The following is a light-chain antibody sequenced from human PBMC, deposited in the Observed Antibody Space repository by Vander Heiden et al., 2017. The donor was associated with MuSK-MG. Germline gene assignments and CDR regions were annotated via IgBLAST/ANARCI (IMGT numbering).Light chain of an antibody. CDR3: AAWDDSLSGRV. J-gene: IGLJ1*01. CDR2: RNN. Sequence: QSVLTQPPSASGTPGQRVTISCSGSSSNIGSNYVYWYQQLPGTAPKLLIYRNNQRPSGVPDRFSGSKSGTPASLAISGLWSEDEADYYCAAWDDSLSGRVFGTGTKVTVL. V-gene: IGLV1-47*03. CDR1: SSNIGSNY.